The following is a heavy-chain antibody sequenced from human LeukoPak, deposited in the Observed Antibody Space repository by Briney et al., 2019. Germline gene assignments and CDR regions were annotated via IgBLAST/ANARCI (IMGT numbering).Heavy chain of an antibody. J-gene: IGHJ3*02. CDR2: TYYRSKWYS. V-gene: IGHV6-1*01. CDR1: GDSVSSNSAS. Sequence: SQTLSLTCGISGDSVSSNSASWNWIRQSPSRGLEWLGRTYYRSKWYSEYAGSVRGRITINADTSKNQFSLQLYSVTPDDTAVYYCARDPGWEMLHAFDIWGQGTMVTVSS. D-gene: IGHD1-26*01. CDR3: ARDPGWEMLHAFDI.